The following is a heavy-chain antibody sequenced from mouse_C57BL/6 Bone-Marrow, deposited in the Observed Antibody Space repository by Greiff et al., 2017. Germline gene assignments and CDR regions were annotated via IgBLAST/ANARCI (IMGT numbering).Heavy chain of an antibody. D-gene: IGHD2-10*02. CDR3: ARRKYRGYGNYVLWFAY. CDR1: GYTFTSYW. V-gene: IGHV1-72*01. CDR2: IDPNSGGT. J-gene: IGHJ3*01. Sequence: QVQLQQPGAELVKPGASVKLSCKASGYTFTSYWMHWVKPRPGRGLEWIGRIDPNSGGTKYNEKFKSKATLTVDKPSSTAYMQLSSLTSEDSAVYYCARRKYRGYGNYVLWFAYWGQGTLVTVSA.